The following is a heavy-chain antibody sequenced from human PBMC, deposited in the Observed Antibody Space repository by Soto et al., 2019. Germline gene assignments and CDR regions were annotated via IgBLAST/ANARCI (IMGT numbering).Heavy chain of an antibody. Sequence: GGSLRLSCAASGFTFSDYYMSWIRQAPGKGLEWVSYISSSGSTIYYADSVKGRFTISRDNVKNSLYLQMNSLRAEDTAVYYCARPAYNHYYYYYGIDVWGEGTTVTV. CDR2: ISSSGSTI. CDR1: GFTFSDYY. D-gene: IGHD1-1*01. J-gene: IGHJ6*02. CDR3: ARPAYNHYYYYYGIDV. V-gene: IGHV3-11*01.